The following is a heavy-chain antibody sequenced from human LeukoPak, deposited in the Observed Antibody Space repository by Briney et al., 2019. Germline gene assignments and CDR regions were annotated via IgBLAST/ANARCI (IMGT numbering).Heavy chain of an antibody. CDR2: ISSNSDYI. CDR1: GFTFSSYH. CDR3: AKNYARGYSYGLFDY. J-gene: IGHJ4*02. V-gene: IGHV3-21*01. D-gene: IGHD5-18*01. Sequence: GGSLRLSCAASGFTFSSYHINWVRQAPGKGLEWVSSISSNSDYIYYADSVKGRFTISRDNSKNTLYLQMNSLRAEDTAVYYCAKNYARGYSYGLFDYWGQGTLVTVSS.